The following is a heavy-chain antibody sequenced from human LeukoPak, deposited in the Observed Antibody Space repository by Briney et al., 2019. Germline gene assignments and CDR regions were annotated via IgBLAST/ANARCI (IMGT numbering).Heavy chain of an antibody. V-gene: IGHV4-31*03. Sequence: PSQTLSLTCTVSGGSISSGGYYWSWIRQHPGKGLEWIGYIYYSGSTYYNPSLKSRVTISVDTSKNQFSLKLSSVTAADTAVYYCARGRFTGIVATITVFDYWGQGTLVTVSS. J-gene: IGHJ4*02. D-gene: IGHD5-12*01. CDR3: ARGRFTGIVATITVFDY. CDR2: IYYSGST. CDR1: GGSISSGGYY.